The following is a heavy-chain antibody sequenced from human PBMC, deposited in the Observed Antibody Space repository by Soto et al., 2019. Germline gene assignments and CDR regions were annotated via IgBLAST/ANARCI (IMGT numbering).Heavy chain of an antibody. CDR1: GGSISSVDYY. CDR3: ARGNDSSGAFDY. Sequence: QVQLRESGPGSVKPSQTLSLTCSVSGGSISSVDYYWNWIRQPPGKGLEWIGNIYSSGSTYYNASLKSRITVSSLTSTNQFSLKLSSVTAADTAVYYCARGNDSSGAFDYWGQGIVVTVSS. J-gene: IGHJ4*02. CDR2: IYSSGST. V-gene: IGHV4-30-4*01. D-gene: IGHD3-22*01.